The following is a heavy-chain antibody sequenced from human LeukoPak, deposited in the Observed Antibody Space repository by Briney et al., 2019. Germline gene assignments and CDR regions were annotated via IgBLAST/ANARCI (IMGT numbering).Heavy chain of an antibody. CDR1: GGTFSSYA. D-gene: IGHD6-13*01. CDR2: IIPIFGTA. V-gene: IGHV1-69*05. Sequence: SVKVSCKASGGTFSSYAISWVRQAPGQGLEWMGGIIPIFGTANYAQKFQGRVTITTDESTSTAYMELSSLRSEDTAVYYCARGVTSAGPFDYWGQGTLVTVSS. J-gene: IGHJ4*02. CDR3: ARGVTSAGPFDY.